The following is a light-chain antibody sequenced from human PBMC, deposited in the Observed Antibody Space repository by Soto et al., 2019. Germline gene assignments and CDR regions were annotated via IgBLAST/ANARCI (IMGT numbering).Light chain of an antibody. J-gene: IGLJ1*01. CDR2: ENN. CDR1: ASNIGRDP. CDR3: TSYAGRNNFDV. V-gene: IGLV1-44*01. Sequence: QSVLTQPPSASGAPGQRVTISCSGSASNIGRDPVNWYQQVPGTAPKLLIYENNHRPSGVPDRFSGSKSGTSASLVISGLQSEDEAEYYCTSYAGRNNFDVFGGGTKVTVL.